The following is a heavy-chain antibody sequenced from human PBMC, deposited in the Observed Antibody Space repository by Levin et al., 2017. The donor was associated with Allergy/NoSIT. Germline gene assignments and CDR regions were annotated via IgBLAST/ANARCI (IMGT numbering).Heavy chain of an antibody. CDR2: IWYDGSNK. J-gene: IGHJ6*02. CDR3: ARDLEGIAAAGTMFYYYYGMDV. V-gene: IGHV3-33*01. D-gene: IGHD6-13*01. CDR1: GFTFSSYG. Sequence: GGSLRLSCAASGFTFSSYGMHWVRQAPGKGLEWVAVIWYDGSNKYYADSVKGRFTISRDNSKNTLYLQMNSLRAEDTAVYYCARDLEGIAAAGTMFYYYYGMDVWGQGTTVTVSS.